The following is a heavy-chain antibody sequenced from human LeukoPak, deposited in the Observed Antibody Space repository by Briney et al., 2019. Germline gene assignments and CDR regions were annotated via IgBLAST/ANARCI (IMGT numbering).Heavy chain of an antibody. CDR2: ISAYNGNT. D-gene: IGHD5-12*01. J-gene: IGHJ4*02. CDR1: GYTFTSYG. CDR3: ARDAPQRGYSGYDPFDY. Sequence: ASVKVSCKASGYTFTSYGISWVRQAPGQGLEWMGWISAYNGNTNYAQKLQGRVTMTTDTSTSTAYMELRSLSSDDTAVYYCARDAPQRGYSGYDPFDYWGQGTLVTVSS. V-gene: IGHV1-18*01.